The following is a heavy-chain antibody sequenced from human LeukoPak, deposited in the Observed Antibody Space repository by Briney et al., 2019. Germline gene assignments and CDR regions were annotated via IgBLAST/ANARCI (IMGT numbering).Heavy chain of an antibody. CDR2: ISAYNGNT. D-gene: IGHD2-2*01. Sequence: ASVKVSCKASGYTFTSYGISWVRQAPGQGLEWMGWISAYNGNTNYAQKLQGRVTMTTDTSTSTAYMELRSLRSDDTAVYYCARHTYIVVVPAAITYHYYYYGMDVWGQGTTVTVSS. J-gene: IGHJ6*02. CDR1: GYTFTSYG. V-gene: IGHV1-18*01. CDR3: ARHTYIVVVPAAITYHYYYYGMDV.